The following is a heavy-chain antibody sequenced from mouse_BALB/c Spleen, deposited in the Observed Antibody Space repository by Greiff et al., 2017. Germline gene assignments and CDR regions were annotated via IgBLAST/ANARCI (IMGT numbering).Heavy chain of an antibody. D-gene: IGHD2-1*01. J-gene: IGHJ4*01. CDR2: ISYSGST. CDR3: ARRGGNYLYYAMDY. Sequence: EVKVEESGPGLVKPSQSLSLTCTVTGYSITSDYAWNWIRQFPGNKLEWMGYISYSGSTSYNPSLKSRISITRDTSKNQFFLQLNSVTTEDTATYYCARRGGNYLYYAMDYWGQGTSVTVSS. V-gene: IGHV3-2*02. CDR1: GYSITSDYA.